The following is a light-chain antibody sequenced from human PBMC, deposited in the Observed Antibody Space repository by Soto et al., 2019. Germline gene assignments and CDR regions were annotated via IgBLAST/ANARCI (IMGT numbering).Light chain of an antibody. J-gene: IGLJ2*01. Sequence: QSALTQPPSASGSPGQSVTISCTGTSSDIGNYNYVSWYQHHPGKAPKLLIYEVTKRPSGVPDRFSGSKSGNMASLTVSGLQAEDEADYFCSSYAGSNNLLFGGGTKHTVL. CDR3: SSYAGSNNLL. CDR1: SSDIGNYNY. V-gene: IGLV2-8*01. CDR2: EVT.